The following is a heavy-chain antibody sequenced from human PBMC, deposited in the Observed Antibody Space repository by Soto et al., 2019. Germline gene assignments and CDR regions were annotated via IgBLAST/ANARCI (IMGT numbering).Heavy chain of an antibody. D-gene: IGHD3-3*01. CDR2: ISDDGSNT. CDR1: GFTFSRHT. CDR3: GREVHYDFWSGFNAHPYYFDD. J-gene: IGHJ4*02. V-gene: IGHV3-30-3*01. Sequence: QVQLVESGGGVVQPGRSLRLSCAASGFTFSRHTMHWVRQAPGKGLEWVAAISDDGSNTYYADSVKGRFTISRDNSKNXLXLXXNSLSSEDTAVHHCGREVHYDFWSGFNAHPYYFDDGGQGTLVTVSS.